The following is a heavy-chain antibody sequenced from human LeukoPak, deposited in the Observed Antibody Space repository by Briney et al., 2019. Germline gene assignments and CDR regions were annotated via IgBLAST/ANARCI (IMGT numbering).Heavy chain of an antibody. CDR1: ADSISRRGYS. J-gene: IGHJ4*02. V-gene: IGHV4-31*03. CDR3: ANSLPTVSTRNYFDY. CDR2: IYYNGRSGNT. Sequence: SETLSLTCSVSADSISRRGYSWSWVRQRPGMGLDWMGYIYYNGRSGNTYYNLALKSRVTMSIDTGEKHFSLRLTSVTAADTAVYYCANSLPTVSTRNYFDYWGQGTLVIVSS. D-gene: IGHD5/OR15-5a*01.